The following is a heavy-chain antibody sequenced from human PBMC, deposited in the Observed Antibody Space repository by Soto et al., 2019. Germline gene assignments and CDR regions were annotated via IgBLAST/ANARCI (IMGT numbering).Heavy chain of an antibody. D-gene: IGHD3-10*01. CDR3: AREVSSFGSNHFDS. CDR2: ICYTGTT. Sequence: SETLSLTCSVSGTSIRGYYWTWIRQPPGKGLEWIGYICYTGTTKYNPSLKSRVTISVDTSKNQFSLRLNSVTAADTAVYYCAREVSSFGSNHFDSWSQGALVTVSS. J-gene: IGHJ4*02. CDR1: GTSIRGYY. V-gene: IGHV4-59*01.